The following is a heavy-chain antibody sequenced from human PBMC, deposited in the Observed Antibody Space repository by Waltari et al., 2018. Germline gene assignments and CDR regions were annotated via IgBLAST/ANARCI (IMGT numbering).Heavy chain of an antibody. CDR3: AGSSNFGIYGLDV. Sequence: QVQLQESGPGLVKPSETLSLICIVPGGSISSYYWNWIRQPAGKGLEWIGRIYTSGSTSYNPSLKSRVTMSVDTSKNHVSLRLSSVTAADTAVYYCAGSSNFGIYGLDVWGQGTTVIVSS. CDR1: GGSISSYY. CDR2: IYTSGST. D-gene: IGHD3-3*01. V-gene: IGHV4-4*07. J-gene: IGHJ6*02.